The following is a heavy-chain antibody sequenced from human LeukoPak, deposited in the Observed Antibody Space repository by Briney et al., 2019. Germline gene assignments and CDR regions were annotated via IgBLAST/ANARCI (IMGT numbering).Heavy chain of an antibody. Sequence: KPSETLCLTCTVSGGSISSSSYYWGWIRQPPGKGLEWIGSIYYSGSTYYNPSLKSRVTISVDTSKNQFSLKLSSVTAADTAVYYCASGSRGGATDYWGQGTLVTVSS. CDR2: IYYSGST. D-gene: IGHD1-26*01. V-gene: IGHV4-39*01. CDR1: GGSISSSSYY. CDR3: ASGSRGGATDY. J-gene: IGHJ4*02.